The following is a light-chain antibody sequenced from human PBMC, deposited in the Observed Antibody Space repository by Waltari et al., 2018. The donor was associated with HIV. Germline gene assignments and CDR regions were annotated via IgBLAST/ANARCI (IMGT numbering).Light chain of an antibody. CDR2: QDS. V-gene: IGLV3-1*01. CDR1: KLGDKY. J-gene: IGLJ2*01. Sequence: SYELTQPPSVSVSPGQTASITCSGDKLGDKYACWFQQKPGQSPVLVIYQDSERPSGIHERFSGSNSGNTATLTISGTQAVDEADYYCQAWDSSTAVFGGGTKLTVL. CDR3: QAWDSSTAV.